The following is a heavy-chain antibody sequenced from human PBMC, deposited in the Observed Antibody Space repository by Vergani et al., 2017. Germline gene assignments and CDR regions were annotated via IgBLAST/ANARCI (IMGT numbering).Heavy chain of an antibody. CDR3: ARHVEMAPSRIQDAFDI. V-gene: IGHV1-2*06. J-gene: IGHJ3*02. D-gene: IGHD5-24*01. CDR1: GYTFTGYY. Sequence: QVQLVQSGAEVKKPGASVKVSCKASGYTFTGYYMHWVRQAPGQGLEWMGRINPNSGGTNYAQKFQGRVTMTRDTSISTAYMELSRLRSDDTAVYYCARHVEMAPSRIQDAFDIWGQGTMVTVSS. CDR2: INPNSGGT.